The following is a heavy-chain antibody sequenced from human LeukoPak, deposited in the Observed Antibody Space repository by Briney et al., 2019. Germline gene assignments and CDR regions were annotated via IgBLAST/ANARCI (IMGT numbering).Heavy chain of an antibody. CDR3: ARRSSIAAAGELNWFDP. D-gene: IGHD6-13*01. CDR2: IYPGDSDT. CDR1: GYSFTSYW. V-gene: IGHV5-51*01. J-gene: IGHJ5*02. Sequence: GESLQISCQGSGYSFTSYWIGWVRQMPGKGLEWMGIIYPGDSDTRYSPSFQGQVTISADKSISTAYLQWSSLKASDTAMYYCARRSSIAAAGELNWFDPWGQGTLVTVSS.